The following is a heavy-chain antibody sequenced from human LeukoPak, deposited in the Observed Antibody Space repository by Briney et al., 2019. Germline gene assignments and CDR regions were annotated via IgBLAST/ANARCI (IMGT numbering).Heavy chain of an antibody. V-gene: IGHV1-18*01. CDR3: AREYSYGMDV. Sequence: GASVKVSCKASGYTFINYALSWVRQAPGQGLEWMGWISPYNDNSKYAQNLQGRVTMTTDPSTRTAYMELRSLRSDDTALYYCAREYSYGMDVWGQGTTVTVSS. CDR2: ISPYNDNS. CDR1: GYTFINYA. J-gene: IGHJ6*02.